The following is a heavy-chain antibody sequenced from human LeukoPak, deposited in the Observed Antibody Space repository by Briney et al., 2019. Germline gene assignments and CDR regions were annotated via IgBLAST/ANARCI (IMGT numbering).Heavy chain of an antibody. CDR3: ARGGAAAAGRDLDY. V-gene: IGHV1-69*04. D-gene: IGHD6-13*01. J-gene: IGHJ4*02. CDR1: GGTFSSYA. CDR2: IIPILGIA. Sequence: SVKVSCKASGGTFSSYAISWVRQAPGQGLEWMGRIIPILGIANYAQKFQGRVKITADKSPSTAYMELRSLRSEDTAVYYCARGGAAAAGRDLDYWGQGTLVTVSS.